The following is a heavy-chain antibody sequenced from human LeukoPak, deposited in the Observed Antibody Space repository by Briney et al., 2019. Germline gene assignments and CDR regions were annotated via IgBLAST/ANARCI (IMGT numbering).Heavy chain of an antibody. CDR3: AREGIGGGAFDI. V-gene: IGHV3-15*01. Sequence: GGSLRLSCAASGFSFSSAWMSWVRQAPGKGLEGVGRIKSKTNGGITDYAAPVKGRFTISRDDSKNTLYLQMDSLKTEDTAVYYCAREGIGGGAFDIWGQGTMVTVSA. J-gene: IGHJ3*02. D-gene: IGHD2/OR15-2a*01. CDR2: IKSKTNGGIT. CDR1: GFSFSSAW.